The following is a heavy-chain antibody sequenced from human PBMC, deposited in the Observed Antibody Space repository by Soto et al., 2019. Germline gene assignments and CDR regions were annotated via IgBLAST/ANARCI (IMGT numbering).Heavy chain of an antibody. D-gene: IGHD3-3*01. CDR3: ARARFLEWFRGGNWFDP. J-gene: IGHJ5*02. CDR1: GGSISSSNW. V-gene: IGHV4-4*02. CDR2: IYHSGST. Sequence: SETLSLTCAVSGGSISSSNWWSWVRQPPGKGLEWIGEIYHSGSTNYNPSLKSRVTISVDKSKNQFSLKLSSVTAADTAVYYCARARFLEWFRGGNWFDPWGQGTLVTVSS.